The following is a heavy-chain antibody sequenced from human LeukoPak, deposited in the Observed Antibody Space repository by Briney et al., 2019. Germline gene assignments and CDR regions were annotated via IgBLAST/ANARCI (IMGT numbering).Heavy chain of an antibody. D-gene: IGHD3-10*01. Sequence: GGSLRLSCAASEFTVSTNYMNWVRQAPGKGLEWVSAIYTGGTTYYADSVKGRFTISRDTSKNTLYLQMNSLRAEDTAVYYCARDKFRGYFDYWGQGTLVTVSS. CDR1: EFTVSTNY. J-gene: IGHJ4*02. CDR3: ARDKFRGYFDY. CDR2: IYTGGTT. V-gene: IGHV3-66*01.